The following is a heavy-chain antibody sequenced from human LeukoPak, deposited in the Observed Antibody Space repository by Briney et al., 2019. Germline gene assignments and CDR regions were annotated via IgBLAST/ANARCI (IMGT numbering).Heavy chain of an antibody. CDR2: ISYDGSNK. Sequence: PGRSLRLSCAASGFTFSSYAMHWVRQAPGKGLEWVAVISYDGSNKYYADSVKGRFTISRDNSKNTLYLQMNSLRAEDTAVYYCARDPHDITIFGVVIIPVTWFDPWGQGTLVTVSS. CDR1: GFTFSSYA. D-gene: IGHD3-3*01. V-gene: IGHV3-30*01. J-gene: IGHJ5*02. CDR3: ARDPHDITIFGVVIIPVTWFDP.